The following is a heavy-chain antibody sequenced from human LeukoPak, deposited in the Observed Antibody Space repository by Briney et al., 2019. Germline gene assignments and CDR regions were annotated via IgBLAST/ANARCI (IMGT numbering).Heavy chain of an antibody. V-gene: IGHV1-46*01. CDR2: INPSGGST. D-gene: IGHD5-12*01. CDR1: GYTFTSYY. J-gene: IGHJ4*02. Sequence: ASVKVSCKASGYTFTSYYMHWVRQAPGQGLEWMGIINPSGGSTSYAQKFQGRVTMTRDTSTSTVYMELSSLRSEDTVVYYCARRVTGWGDSGYDLRTDYWGQGTLVTVSS. CDR3: ARRVTGWGDSGYDLRTDY.